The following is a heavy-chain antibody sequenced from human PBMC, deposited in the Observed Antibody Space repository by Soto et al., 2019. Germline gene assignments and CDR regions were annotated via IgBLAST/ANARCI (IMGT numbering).Heavy chain of an antibody. CDR2: IQTGGAT. CDR1: GFTVGNFD. D-gene: IGHD5-12*01. Sequence: QLVESGGGLFQAGGSTRLSCLVSGFTVGNFDMAWVRQAPGKGLEWASIIQTGGATYYSDSAQGRFTMSRDNSKNTVYLQMNSLRVEDTGVYSCVRVLYDSGVVDFWGQGRLITVS. V-gene: IGHV3-53*01. J-gene: IGHJ4*02. CDR3: VRVLYDSGVVDF.